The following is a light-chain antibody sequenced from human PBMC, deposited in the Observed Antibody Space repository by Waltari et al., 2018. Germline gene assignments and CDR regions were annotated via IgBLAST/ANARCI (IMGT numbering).Light chain of an antibody. V-gene: IGKV3-20*01. CDR1: QSVSSSY. CDR2: GAS. CDR3: QQYGSSPRT. Sequence: ETLSTQSPCTLYLSPGERPTLYCRASQSVSSSYLAWYQQKPGQAPRLLIYGASSRATGIPDRFSGSGSGTDFTLTISRLEPEDFAVYYCQQYGSSPRTFGQGTKVEIK. J-gene: IGKJ1*01.